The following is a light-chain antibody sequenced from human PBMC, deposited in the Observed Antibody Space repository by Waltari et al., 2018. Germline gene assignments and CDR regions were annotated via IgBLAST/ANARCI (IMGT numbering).Light chain of an antibody. J-gene: IGKJ2*01. V-gene: IGKV3-20*01. CDR3: QQFGSSVMYT. CDR2: GAS. CDR1: QSVSRSR. Sequence: EVVLTQSPGTLSLSPGERATLSCRASQSVSRSRIAWYLHRPGQAPRLLIYGASGRATGIPARFSGSGSGTDFSLTISRVEPEDFAVYYCQQFGSSVMYTFGQGPSWRSN.